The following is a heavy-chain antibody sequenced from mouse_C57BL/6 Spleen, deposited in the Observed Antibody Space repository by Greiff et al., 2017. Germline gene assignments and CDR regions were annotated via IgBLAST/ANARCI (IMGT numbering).Heavy chain of an antibody. CDR3: AREGPDRWSMVY. J-gene: IGHJ4*01. CDR1: GYTFTEYT. D-gene: IGHD2-3*01. V-gene: IGHV1-62-2*01. Sequence: QVQLQQSGAELVKPGASVKLSCKASGYTFTEYTIHWVKQRSGQGLEWIGGFYPGSGSIKYNEKFKDKATLTADKSSSTVYMELSRLTSEDSAVFLCAREGPDRWSMVYWGQGTSVTVSS. CDR2: FYPGSGSI.